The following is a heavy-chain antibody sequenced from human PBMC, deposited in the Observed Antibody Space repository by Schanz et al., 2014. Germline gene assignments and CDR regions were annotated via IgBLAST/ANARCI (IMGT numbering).Heavy chain of an antibody. J-gene: IGHJ5*02. V-gene: IGHV1-69*04. D-gene: IGHD2-2*01. CDR3: ARDRRRYCSTASCLHDNWFDP. CDR2: IIPSLGLA. Sequence: QVQLVQSGAEVKKPGASVKVSCKASGYTFTDYPINWVRQAPGQGLEWMGRIIPSLGLAKYEQKFQDKVTITADTSTTTAYMELSGLRSEDTAVYYCARDRRRYCSTASCLHDNWFDPWGQGTLVTVSS. CDR1: GYTFTDYP.